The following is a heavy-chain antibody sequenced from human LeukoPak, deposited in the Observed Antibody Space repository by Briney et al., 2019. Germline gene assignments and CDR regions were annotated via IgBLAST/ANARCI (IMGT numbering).Heavy chain of an antibody. D-gene: IGHD1-26*01. CDR1: GFTFSSYG. CDR2: IWYDGSNK. V-gene: IGHV3-33*01. CDR3: AREGVVGGSYSEGFFDI. Sequence: GGSLRLSCAASGFTFSSYGMHWVRQAPGKGLEWVAVIWYDGSNKYYADSVKGRFTISRDNSKNTLYLQMNSLRAEDTAVYYCAREGVVGGSYSEGFFDIWGQGTMVTVSS. J-gene: IGHJ3*02.